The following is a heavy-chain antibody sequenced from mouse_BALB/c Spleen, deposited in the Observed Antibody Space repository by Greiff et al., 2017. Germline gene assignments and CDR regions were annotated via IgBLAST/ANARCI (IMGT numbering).Heavy chain of an antibody. J-gene: IGHJ3*01. CDR1: GFTFSDYY. CDR2: ISDGGSYT. V-gene: IGHV5-4*02. Sequence: EVQLQESGGGLVKPGGSLKLSCAASGFTFSDYYMYWVRQTPEKRLEWVATISDGGSYTYYPDSVKGRFTISRDNAKNNLYLQMSSLKSEDTAMYYCARGSTMITTGWFAYWGQGTLVTVSA. CDR3: ARGSTMITTGWFAY. D-gene: IGHD2-4*01.